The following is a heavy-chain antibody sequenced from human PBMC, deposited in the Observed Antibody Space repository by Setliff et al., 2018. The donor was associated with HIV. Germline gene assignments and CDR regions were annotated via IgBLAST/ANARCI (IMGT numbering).Heavy chain of an antibody. CDR2: IYYSGST. J-gene: IGHJ5*02. Sequence: SETLSLTCTVSGGSIRSSGYSWGWIRQPPGKGLEWIGIIYYSGSTYYNPSLQSRVTISADTSMNHFSLNLTSVTAADTAVYYCASSVAGSGPNWFDPWGQGTPVTVSS. CDR1: GGSIRSSGYS. CDR3: ASSVAGSGPNWFDP. V-gene: IGHV4-39*01. D-gene: IGHD6-19*01.